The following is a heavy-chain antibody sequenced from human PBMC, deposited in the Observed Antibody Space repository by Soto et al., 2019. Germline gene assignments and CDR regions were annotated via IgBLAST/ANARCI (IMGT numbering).Heavy chain of an antibody. J-gene: IGHJ4*02. Sequence: QVQLVQSGAEVKKPGSSVKVSCEASGGTFSGHAISWVRQAPGQGPECMGGLIALFGTTQHAQNFQDRLTTTAEKSTSTAYMARTSLRFEDTAIYYCARARNWGYRFDSWGQGTLVTVSS. CDR2: LIALFGTT. D-gene: IGHD7-27*01. CDR3: ARARNWGYRFDS. V-gene: IGHV1-69*06. CDR1: GGTFSGHA.